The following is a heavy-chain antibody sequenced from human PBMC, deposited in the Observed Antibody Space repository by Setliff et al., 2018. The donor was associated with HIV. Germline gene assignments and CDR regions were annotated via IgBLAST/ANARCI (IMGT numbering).Heavy chain of an antibody. CDR1: GGSISSNW. J-gene: IGHJ4*02. D-gene: IGHD5-12*01. CDR2: IYHSGST. Sequence: SETLSLTCAVSGGSISSNWWSWVRQSPGKGLEWIGEIYHSGSTHYNPSLQSRVTISVDTSKNQFSLKLSSVTAADTAVYYCARQGDGYNLYHVYYFDYWGQGTLVTVS. CDR3: ARQGDGYNLYHVYYFDY. V-gene: IGHV4-4*02.